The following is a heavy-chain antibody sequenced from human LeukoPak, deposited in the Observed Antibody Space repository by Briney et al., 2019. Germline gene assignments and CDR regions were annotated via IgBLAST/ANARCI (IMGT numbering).Heavy chain of an antibody. D-gene: IGHD1-26*01. CDR2: INPNSGGT. Sequence: ASVKVSCKASGYTFTGYYMHWVRQAPGQGLEWMGWINPNSGGTNYAQKFQGWVTMTRDTSISTAYMELSRLRSDDTAVYYCARDTAGSYYDYYYYGMDVWGQGTTVTVSS. CDR1: GYTFTGYY. J-gene: IGHJ6*02. V-gene: IGHV1-2*04. CDR3: ARDTAGSYYDYYYYGMDV.